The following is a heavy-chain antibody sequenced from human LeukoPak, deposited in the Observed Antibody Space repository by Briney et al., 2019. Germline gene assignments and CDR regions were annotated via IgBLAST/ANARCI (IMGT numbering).Heavy chain of an antibody. CDR2: IKQDGSEK. Sequence: GGSLRLSCAASGFTFSTYWMSWVRQAPGKGLEWVANIKQDGSEKYYVDSVKGRFTISRDNAKSSLYLQLNSLRADDTAVYYCARVIDRGYNSYLGYYNYFGLDVWGQGTTVTVSS. CDR1: GFTFSTYW. V-gene: IGHV3-7*01. CDR3: ARVIDRGYNSYLGYYNYFGLDV. J-gene: IGHJ6*02. D-gene: IGHD5-18*01.